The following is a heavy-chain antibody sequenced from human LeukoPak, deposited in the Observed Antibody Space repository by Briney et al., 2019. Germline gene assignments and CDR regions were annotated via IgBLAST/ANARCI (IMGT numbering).Heavy chain of an antibody. Sequence: SETLSLTCTVSGDSMNSGSYFWNWIRQPAGKGLEFIGHIYSSGSTHYNPSLKSRVTISVDTSKNQISLKLSSMTAADTAVYYCARVGGDYSYYYMDVWGKGTSVTVSS. J-gene: IGHJ6*03. CDR3: ARVGGDYSYYYMDV. D-gene: IGHD2-21*01. CDR2: IYSSGST. V-gene: IGHV4-61*09. CDR1: GDSMNSGSYF.